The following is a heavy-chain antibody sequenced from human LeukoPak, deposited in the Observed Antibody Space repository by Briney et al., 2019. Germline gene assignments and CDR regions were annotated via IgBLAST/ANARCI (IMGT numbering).Heavy chain of an antibody. D-gene: IGHD5-24*01. J-gene: IGHJ4*02. CDR2: ISYDGSEK. Sequence: GGSLRLSCVASTFTFNSHAMHWVRQAPGKGLEWVAVISYDGSEKYYADSVKGRFTVSRDNPKNTLSLQMDSLRPDDTAIYYCTRQLGPTASLGCFDYWGQGTLVTVSS. CDR3: TRQLGPTASLGCFDY. V-gene: IGHV3-30-3*01. CDR1: TFTFNSHA.